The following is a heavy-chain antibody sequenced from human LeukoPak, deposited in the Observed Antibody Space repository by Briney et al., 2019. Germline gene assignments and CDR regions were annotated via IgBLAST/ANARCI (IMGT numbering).Heavy chain of an antibody. CDR1: GYTFTSYG. CDR3: ARSIAAAGNDY. CDR2: ISAYNGNT. Sequence: GASVKVSCKASGYTFTSYGISWVRQAPGQGLEWMGWISAYNGNTNYAQKLQGRVTMTTDTSTSTACMELRSLRSDDTAVYYCARSIAAAGNDYWGQGTLVTVSS. D-gene: IGHD6-13*01. V-gene: IGHV1-18*01. J-gene: IGHJ4*02.